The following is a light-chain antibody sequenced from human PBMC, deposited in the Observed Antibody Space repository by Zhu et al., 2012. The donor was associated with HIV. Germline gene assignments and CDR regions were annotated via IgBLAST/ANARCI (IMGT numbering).Light chain of an antibody. J-gene: IGKJ1*01. V-gene: IGKV3-20*01. CDR2: GAS. CDR1: QSVSSNY. Sequence: DTLACRASQSVSSNYLIWYQQKPGQAPRPLIYGASDRASGVPDRFSGSGSGTDFTLSISRLEPEDFAVYYCHQYDNSWTFGQGTKVEIK. CDR3: HQYDNSWT.